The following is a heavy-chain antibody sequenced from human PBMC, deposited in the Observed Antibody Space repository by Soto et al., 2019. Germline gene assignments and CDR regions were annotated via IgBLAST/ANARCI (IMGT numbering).Heavy chain of an antibody. J-gene: IGHJ6*02. CDR2: IIPIFGTA. CDR3: ARAPCSGGSCYWGDYYYYGMDV. V-gene: IGHV1-69*01. CDR1: GGTFSSYA. Sequence: QVQLVQSGAEVKKPGSSVKVSCKASGGTFSSYAISWVRQAPGQGLEWMGGIIPIFGTANYAQKFQGRVTITADESTSTAYMELSSRRSEDTAVYYCARAPCSGGSCYWGDYYYYGMDVWGQGTTVTVSS. D-gene: IGHD2-15*01.